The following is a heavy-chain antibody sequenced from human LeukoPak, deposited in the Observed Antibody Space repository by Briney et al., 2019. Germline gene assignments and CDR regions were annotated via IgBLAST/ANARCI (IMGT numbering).Heavy chain of an antibody. CDR2: ISAYNGNT. Sequence: ASVKVSCKASGYTFTSYGISWVRQAPGQGLEWMGWISAYNGNTNYAQKLQGRVTMTTDTSTSTAYMELRSLRSDDTAVYYCAREKEGSLEWLFPPDYWGQGTLVTVSS. D-gene: IGHD3-3*01. J-gene: IGHJ4*02. CDR3: AREKEGSLEWLFPPDY. V-gene: IGHV1-18*01. CDR1: GYTFTSYG.